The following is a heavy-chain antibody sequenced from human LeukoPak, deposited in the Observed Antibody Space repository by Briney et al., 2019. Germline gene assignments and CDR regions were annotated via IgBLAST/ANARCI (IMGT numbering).Heavy chain of an antibody. CDR1: GFTFDDYA. V-gene: IGHV3-66*01. CDR3: ASRNYDFWS. J-gene: IGHJ4*02. CDR2: IYSGGST. D-gene: IGHD3-3*01. Sequence: PGRSLRLSCAASGFTFDDYAMHWVRQAPGKGLEWVSVIYSGGSTYYADSVKGRFTISRDNSKNTLYLQMNSLRAEDTAVYYCASRNYDFWSWGQGTLVTVSS.